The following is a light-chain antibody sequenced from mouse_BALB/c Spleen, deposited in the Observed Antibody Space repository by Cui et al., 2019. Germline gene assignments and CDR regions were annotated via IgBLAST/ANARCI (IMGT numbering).Light chain of an antibody. V-gene: IGLV1*01. CDR3: ALWYSNHFI. J-gene: IGLJ3*01. CDR1: TGAVTTSNY. CDR2: GTN. Sequence: QAVVTQESALTTSPGETVTLTCRSSTGAVTTSNYANWVQEKPDHLFTGLIGGTNNRAPGVPARFSGSLIGDKAALTNTGAQTEDEAIYFCALWYSNHFIFGSGTKVTVL.